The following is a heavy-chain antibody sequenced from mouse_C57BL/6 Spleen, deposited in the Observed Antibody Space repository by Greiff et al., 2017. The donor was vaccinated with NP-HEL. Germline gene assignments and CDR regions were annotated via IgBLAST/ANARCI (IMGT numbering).Heavy chain of an antibody. V-gene: IGHV1-82*01. CDR2: IYPGDGDT. CDR1: GYAFSSSW. J-gene: IGHJ3*01. Sequence: VQLQQSGPELVKPGASVKISCKASGYAFSSSWMNWVKQRPGKGLEWIGRIYPGDGDTNYNGKFKGKGTLTADKSSSTAYMQLSSLTSEDSAVYFCGRLRGEGAWFAYWGQGTRVTVSA. CDR3: GRLRGEGAWFAY.